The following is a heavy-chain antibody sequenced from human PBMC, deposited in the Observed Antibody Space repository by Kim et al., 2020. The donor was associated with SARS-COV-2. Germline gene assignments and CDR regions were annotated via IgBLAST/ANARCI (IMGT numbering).Heavy chain of an antibody. V-gene: IGHV3-30*18. D-gene: IGHD1-1*01. Sequence: GGSLRLSCAASGFTFSSYGMHWVRQAPGKGLEWVAVISYDGSNKYYADSVKGRFTISRDNSKNTLYLQMNSLRAEDTAVYYCAKEGPGTGAFDIWGQGTMVTVSS. CDR2: ISYDGSNK. J-gene: IGHJ3*02. CDR1: GFTFSSYG. CDR3: AKEGPGTGAFDI.